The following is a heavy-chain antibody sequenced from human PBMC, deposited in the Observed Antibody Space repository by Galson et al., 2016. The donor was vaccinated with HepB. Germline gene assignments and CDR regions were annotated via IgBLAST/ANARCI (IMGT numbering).Heavy chain of an antibody. J-gene: IGHJ4*02. D-gene: IGHD3-16*01. V-gene: IGHV2-70*04. CDR1: GSSLTTSGMR. Sequence: PALVKPTQTLTLTCTFSGSSLTTSGMRVSWIRQPPGKALEWLARIDWDDNRFYSTSLKTRLTISKDSSKNQVVLTMANMDPVDTATYYCARVPRGDYYSDYWGQGTLVTVPS. CDR3: ARVPRGDYYSDY. CDR2: IDWDDNR.